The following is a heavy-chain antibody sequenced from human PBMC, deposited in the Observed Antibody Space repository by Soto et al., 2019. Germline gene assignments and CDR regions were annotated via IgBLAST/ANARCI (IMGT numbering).Heavy chain of an antibody. CDR2: ISYDGSNK. CDR3: AKGQHCSTTSCYFYYYGTDV. Sequence: QVQLVESGGGVVQPGRSLRLSCAASGFTFSTYGMHWVRQAPGKGLEWVAVISYDGSNKYYADSVKGRFTISRDNSKSTXYXXMNSLIAEDTAVYNCAKGQHCSTTSCYFYYYGTDVWGPGTTVTVSS. CDR1: GFTFSTYG. D-gene: IGHD2-2*01. J-gene: IGHJ6*02. V-gene: IGHV3-30*18.